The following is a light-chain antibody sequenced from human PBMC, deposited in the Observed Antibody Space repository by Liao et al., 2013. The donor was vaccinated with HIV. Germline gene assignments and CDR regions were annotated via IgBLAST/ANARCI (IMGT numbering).Light chain of an antibody. J-gene: IGLJ1*01. Sequence: SYAVTQPPSVSVSPGQTASITCSGDRLGDKYACWYQQKPGQSPVLVIYQDTKRPSGIPERFSGSNSGNTATLTISGTQAMDEADYYCQAWHSNTVYVFGTGTKVTVL. CDR2: QDT. CDR3: QAWHSNTVYV. V-gene: IGLV3-1*01. CDR1: RLGDKY.